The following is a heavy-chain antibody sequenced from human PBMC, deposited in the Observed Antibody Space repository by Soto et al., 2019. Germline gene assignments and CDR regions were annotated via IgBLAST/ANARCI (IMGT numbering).Heavy chain of an antibody. CDR1: GYTFTTYF. CDR2: INPNAGNA. V-gene: IGHV1-46*01. Sequence: QVQLVQSGAEVKKPGASVKVSCKTSGYTFTTYFLHWVRQAPGQGLEWMGWINPNAGNASYAQRFQGRVTMTSDTSTSTVYMELSSLRSEDMAVYYCARVGREDHWGEGTQVTVSS. CDR3: ARVGREDH. J-gene: IGHJ4*02.